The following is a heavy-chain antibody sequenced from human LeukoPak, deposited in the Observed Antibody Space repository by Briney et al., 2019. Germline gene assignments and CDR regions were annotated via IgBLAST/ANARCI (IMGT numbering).Heavy chain of an antibody. D-gene: IGHD2-15*01. CDR3: ARERRSDGVLVAATGLDP. CDR2: ILYDGSNK. Sequence: GGSLSLSCAASAFTFSSYAIHWVRQAPGKGMEWEAVILYDGSNKYYADSVKGRFTISRDNSKNTLYLQMNSVRAEDTGVYYCARERRSDGVLVAATGLDPWGQGTLVTVST. J-gene: IGHJ5*02. CDR1: AFTFSSYA. V-gene: IGHV3-30*04.